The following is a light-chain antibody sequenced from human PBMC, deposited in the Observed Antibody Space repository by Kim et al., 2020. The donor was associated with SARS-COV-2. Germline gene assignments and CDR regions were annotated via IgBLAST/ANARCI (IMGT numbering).Light chain of an antibody. V-gene: IGLV3-21*04. CDR2: YDS. J-gene: IGLJ3*02. CDR3: QVWDSSSDLPV. CDR1: NIGSKS. Sequence: ATGKTVRITCGGNNIGSKSVHWYQQEPGQAPVMVIYYDSDRPSGIPERFSGSNSGNAATLTISRVEAGDEADYYCQVWDSSSDLPVFGGGTQLTVL.